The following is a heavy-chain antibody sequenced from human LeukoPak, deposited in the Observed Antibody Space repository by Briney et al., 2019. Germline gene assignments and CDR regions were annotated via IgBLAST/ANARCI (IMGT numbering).Heavy chain of an antibody. CDR3: AKSTSFYLDS. V-gene: IGHV3-23*01. Sequence: PGGSLRLSCPASGFTFSNYAMTWVRQAPGKGLECVSVISGSGDATNYADSVKGRFTISRDNSKSTLYVQMNSLRAEDTAVYYCAKSTSFYLDSWGQGTLVTVSS. CDR1: GFTFSNYA. J-gene: IGHJ4*02. CDR2: ISGSGDAT.